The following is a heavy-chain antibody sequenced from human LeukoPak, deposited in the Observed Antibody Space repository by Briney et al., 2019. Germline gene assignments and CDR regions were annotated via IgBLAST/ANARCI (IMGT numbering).Heavy chain of an antibody. D-gene: IGHD7-27*01. J-gene: IGHJ4*02. CDR1: GFTFSSYG. CDR2: ISYDGSNK. CDR3: AKTGERDY. Sequence: GSLRLSCAASGFTFSSYGMHWVRQAPGKGLEWVAVISYDGSNKYYADSVKGRFTISRDNAENSLYLQMNSLRDEDTAVYYCAKTGERDYWGRGTLVTVSS. V-gene: IGHV3-30*18.